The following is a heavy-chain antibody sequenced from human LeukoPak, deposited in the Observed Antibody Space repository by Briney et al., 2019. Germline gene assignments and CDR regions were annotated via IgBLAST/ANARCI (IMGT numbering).Heavy chain of an antibody. Sequence: KPGGSLRLSCAVSGFTFSIYSMSWVRQAPGKGREWVSSISSTSIYIYYADSVRGRFAISRDNAENSLYLQINSLGVEDTAVYSCARVAAGAEAHTLHYHYMDVWGKGTTVTVSS. CDR3: ARVAAGAEAHTLHYHYMDV. D-gene: IGHD6-13*01. CDR2: ISSTSIYI. CDR1: GFTFSIYS. V-gene: IGHV3-21*01. J-gene: IGHJ6*03.